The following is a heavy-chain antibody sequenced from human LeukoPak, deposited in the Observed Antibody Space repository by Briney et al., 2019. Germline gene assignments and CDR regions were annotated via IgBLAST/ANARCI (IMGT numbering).Heavy chain of an antibody. CDR2: ISYSGST. V-gene: IGHV4-59*01. CDR1: GGSISSYY. CDR3: ARGSAGAAGGS. D-gene: IGHD6-13*01. Sequence: SETLSLTCTASGGSISSYYWSWIRQPPGKGLEWIGYISYSGSTNCNPSLKSRVTISIDTSKNQFSLKLTSVTAADTAVYYCARGSAGAAGGSWGQGTLVTVSS. J-gene: IGHJ5*02.